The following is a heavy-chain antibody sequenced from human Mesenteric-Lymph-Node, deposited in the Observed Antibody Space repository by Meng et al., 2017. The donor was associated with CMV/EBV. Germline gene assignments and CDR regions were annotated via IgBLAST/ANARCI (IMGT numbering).Heavy chain of an antibody. Sequence: SVKVSCKASGGTFSSYAISWVRQAPGQGLEWMGGIIPIFGTANYAQKFQGRVTITTDESTSTAYMELSSLRSEDTAVYYCARELSVIAVAAEGDFDYWGQGTLVTVSS. V-gene: IGHV1-69*05. CDR2: IIPIFGTA. CDR1: GGTFSSYA. D-gene: IGHD6-19*01. J-gene: IGHJ4*02. CDR3: ARELSVIAVAAEGDFDY.